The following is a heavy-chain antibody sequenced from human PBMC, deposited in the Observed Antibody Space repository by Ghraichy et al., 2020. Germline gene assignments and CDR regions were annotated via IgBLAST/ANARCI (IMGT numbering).Heavy chain of an antibody. J-gene: IGHJ3*02. D-gene: IGHD4-23*01. CDR2: IINSGST. V-gene: IGHV4-34*12. CDR3: AGTGGGNAFDI. Sequence: SETLSLTCAVYGGSFSGYHWTWIRQPPGKGLEWVGEIINSGSTNTNPSLNSRVTISLDTSKSQFSLRLNSVIAADTAVYYCAGTGGGNAFDIWGQGTMVIVSS. CDR1: GGSFSGYH.